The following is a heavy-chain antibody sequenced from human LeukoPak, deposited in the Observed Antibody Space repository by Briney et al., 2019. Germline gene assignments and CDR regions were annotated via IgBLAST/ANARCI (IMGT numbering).Heavy chain of an antibody. V-gene: IGHV4-61*08. D-gene: IGHD3-22*01. CDR3: ARDGDSSGYTTVPSDY. Sequence: SQTLSLTCTVSGYSISSGGYYWSWIRQPPGKGLEWIGYIHYSGNTNYNPSLKSRVTISIDTSKNQFSLKLNSVTAADTAVYYCARDGDSSGYTTVPSDYWGQGTLVTVSS. J-gene: IGHJ4*02. CDR1: GYSISSGGYY. CDR2: IHYSGNT.